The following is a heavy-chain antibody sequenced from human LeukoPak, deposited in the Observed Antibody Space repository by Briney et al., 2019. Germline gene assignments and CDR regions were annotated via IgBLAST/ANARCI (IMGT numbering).Heavy chain of an antibody. CDR1: GGTFSSYA. CDR2: IIPIFGTA. Sequence: SVKVSCKASGGTFSSYAISRVRQAPGQGLEWMGGIIPIFGTANYAQKFQGRATITTDESTSTAYMELSSLRSEDTAVYYCARAQLDYYDSSGSIDYWGQGTLVTVSS. CDR3: ARAQLDYYDSSGSIDY. V-gene: IGHV1-69*05. J-gene: IGHJ4*02. D-gene: IGHD3-22*01.